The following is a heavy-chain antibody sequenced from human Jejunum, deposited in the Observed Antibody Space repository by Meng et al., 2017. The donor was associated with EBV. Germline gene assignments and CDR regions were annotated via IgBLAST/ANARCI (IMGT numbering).Heavy chain of an antibody. CDR2: INPNSGAA. V-gene: IGHV1-2*06. CDR1: GYTFTAFY. J-gene: IGHJ5*02. CDR3: ARGGVDNWSDV. D-gene: IGHD1-26*01. Sequence: QVQLVQSGAEVKRPXASVKVSCKTSGYTFTAFYINWVRQAPGQGLEWMGRINPNSGAANYAQTFQGRVTMTRDTSISTSYMELTRLTSDDTAVYYCARGGVDNWSDVWGQGALVTVSS.